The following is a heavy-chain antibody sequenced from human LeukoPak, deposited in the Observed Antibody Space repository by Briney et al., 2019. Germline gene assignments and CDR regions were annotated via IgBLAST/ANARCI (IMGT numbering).Heavy chain of an antibody. CDR2: IKQDGSEK. Sequence: GGSLRLSCAASGFTFSSYSMNWVRQAPGKGLEWVANIKQDGSEKYYVDSVKGRFTISRDNAKNSLYLQMNSLRAEDTAVYYCARVSPSTVTTLQYFDYWGQGTLVTVSS. D-gene: IGHD4-17*01. CDR3: ARVSPSTVTTLQYFDY. CDR1: GFTFSSYS. J-gene: IGHJ4*02. V-gene: IGHV3-7*01.